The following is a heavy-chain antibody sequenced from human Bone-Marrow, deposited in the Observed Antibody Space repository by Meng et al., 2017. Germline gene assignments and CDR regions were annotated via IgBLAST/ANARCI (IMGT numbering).Heavy chain of an antibody. CDR1: GGSISSSGYY. V-gene: IGHV4-39*06. Sequence: RLQPQGSGPGLVKPSETLGLTCTVSGGSISSSGYYWGWIRQPPGEGLEWIGSIYYSGSTYYNPSLKSRVTISVDTSKNQFSLKLSSVTAADTAVYYCARVMITFGGVIVISWFDPWGQGTLVTVSS. D-gene: IGHD3-16*02. CDR3: ARVMITFGGVIVISWFDP. J-gene: IGHJ5*02. CDR2: IYYSGST.